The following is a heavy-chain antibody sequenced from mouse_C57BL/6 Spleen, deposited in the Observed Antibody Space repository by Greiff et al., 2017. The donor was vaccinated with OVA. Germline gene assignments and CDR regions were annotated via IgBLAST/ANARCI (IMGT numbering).Heavy chain of an antibody. J-gene: IGHJ4*01. CDR2: INPGSGGT. V-gene: IGHV1-54*01. CDR3: ARDSPYKTAQVPMDY. CDR1: GYAFTNYL. Sequence: QVQLQQSGAELVRPGTSVKVSCKASGYAFTNYLIEWVKQRPGQGLEWIGVINPGSGGTNYNEKFKGKATLTADKSSSTAYMQLRSLTSEDSAVYFCARDSPYKTAQVPMDYWGQGTSVTVSS. D-gene: IGHD3-2*02.